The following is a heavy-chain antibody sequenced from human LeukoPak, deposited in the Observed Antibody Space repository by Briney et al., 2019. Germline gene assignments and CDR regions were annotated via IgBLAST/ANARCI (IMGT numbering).Heavy chain of an antibody. Sequence: GRALRLSCAASGFTFSSYGMHWVRQAPGKGLEWVAVISYDGSNKYYADSVKGRFTISRDNSKNTLYLQMNSLRAEDKAVYYCAKELARGALYCSGGSCYSPPSYYGMDVWGQGTTVTVSS. D-gene: IGHD2-15*01. CDR2: ISYDGSNK. CDR3: AKELARGALYCSGGSCYSPPSYYGMDV. CDR1: GFTFSSYG. V-gene: IGHV3-30*18. J-gene: IGHJ6*02.